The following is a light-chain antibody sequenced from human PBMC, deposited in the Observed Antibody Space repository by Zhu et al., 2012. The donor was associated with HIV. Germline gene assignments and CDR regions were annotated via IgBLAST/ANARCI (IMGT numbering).Light chain of an antibody. CDR2: EAS. J-gene: IGKJ2*03. CDR3: QRYGSSPR. Sequence: SQSVSSTYLAWYQQKPGQAPRLLIHEASNRAPGIPDRFSGSGSGTDFTLTISRLEPEDFALYYCQRYGSSPRFGQGTKLEIK. CDR1: QSVSSTY. V-gene: IGKV3-20*01.